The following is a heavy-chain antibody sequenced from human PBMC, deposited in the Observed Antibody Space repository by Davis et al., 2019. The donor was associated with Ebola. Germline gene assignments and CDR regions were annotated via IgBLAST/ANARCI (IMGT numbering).Heavy chain of an antibody. V-gene: IGHV3-53*01. Sequence: GESLKISCAASGLFVSNNYMNWVRQAPGKGLEWVSGIYSGGSTHYADSVKGRFTISRDNSKNTLYLQMNSLRAEDTAVYYCARDSSGYYHLDYWGQGTLVTVSS. CDR3: ARDSSGYYHLDY. CDR2: IYSGGST. D-gene: IGHD3-22*01. J-gene: IGHJ4*02. CDR1: GLFVSNNY.